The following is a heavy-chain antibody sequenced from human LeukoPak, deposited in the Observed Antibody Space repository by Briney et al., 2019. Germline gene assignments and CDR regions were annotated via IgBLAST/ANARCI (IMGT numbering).Heavy chain of an antibody. Sequence: AGGSLRLSCAASGFTFSNYGMHWVRRAPGKGKEWVAFIRYDGSIKYYADSVKGRFNISRENSETTLYLQMNSLRAEDTAVYYCAKDGGGKAAPNGGAFDIWGQGTMVTVSS. V-gene: IGHV3-30*02. J-gene: IGHJ3*02. CDR1: GFTFSNYG. CDR2: IRYDGSIK. CDR3: AKDGGGKAAPNGGAFDI. D-gene: IGHD6-6*01.